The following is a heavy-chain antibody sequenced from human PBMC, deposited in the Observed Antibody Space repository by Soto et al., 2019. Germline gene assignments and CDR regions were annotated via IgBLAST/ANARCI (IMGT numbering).Heavy chain of an antibody. V-gene: IGHV4-39*07. J-gene: IGHJ4*02. D-gene: IGHD3-22*01. CDR1: GGSISSSSYY. CDR2: IYHSGST. CDR3: ARGAVVNFDS. Sequence: PSETLSLTCTASGGSISSSSYYWGWIRQPPGKGLEWIGSIYHSGSTYYNPSLKSRVTISVDRSKNQFSLKLTSVTAADTAVYYCARGAVVNFDSWGQGTLVTVSS.